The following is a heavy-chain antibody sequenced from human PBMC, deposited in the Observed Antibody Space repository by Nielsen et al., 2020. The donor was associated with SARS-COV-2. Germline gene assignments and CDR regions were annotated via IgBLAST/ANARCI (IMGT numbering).Heavy chain of an antibody. Sequence: SLKISCAASGFTFSSYGMHWVRQAPGKGLEWVSGISWNSGSIGYADSVKGRFTISRDNAKNSLYLQMHSLRAEDTALYYCAKENFESTDYGEDAFDIWGQGTLVTVSS. D-gene: IGHD4/OR15-4a*01. CDR1: GFTFSSYG. CDR3: AKENFESTDYGEDAFDI. CDR2: ISWNSGSI. J-gene: IGHJ3*02. V-gene: IGHV3-9*01.